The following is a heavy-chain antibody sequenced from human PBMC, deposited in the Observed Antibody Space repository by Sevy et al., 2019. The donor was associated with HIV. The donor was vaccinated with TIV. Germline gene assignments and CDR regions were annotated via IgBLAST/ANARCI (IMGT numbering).Heavy chain of an antibody. D-gene: IGHD4-17*01. CDR1: GFTFSSYS. V-gene: IGHV3-48*02. J-gene: IGHJ4*02. CDR3: ARDEQTYGDYDYFDY. Sequence: GGSLRLSCAASGFTFSSYSMNWVRQAPGKGLEWVSYISSSSSTIFYADSVKGRFSISRDNAKNSLYLQMNSLTDEDTAVYYCARDEQTYGDYDYFDYWGQGTLVTVSS. CDR2: ISSSSSTI.